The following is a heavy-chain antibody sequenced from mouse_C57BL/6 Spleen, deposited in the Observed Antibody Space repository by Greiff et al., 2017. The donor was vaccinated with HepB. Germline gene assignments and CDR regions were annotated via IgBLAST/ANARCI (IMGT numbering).Heavy chain of an antibody. CDR1: GYTFTSYW. Sequence: QVQLQQPGAELVRPGSSVKLSCKASGYTFTSYWMHWVKQRPIQGLEWIGNIDPSDSETHYNQKFKDKATLTVDKSSSTAYMQLSSLTSEDSAVYYCARGGGSSHWYFDVWGTGTTVTVSS. J-gene: IGHJ1*03. CDR2: IDPSDSET. D-gene: IGHD1-1*01. CDR3: ARGGGSSHWYFDV. V-gene: IGHV1-52*01.